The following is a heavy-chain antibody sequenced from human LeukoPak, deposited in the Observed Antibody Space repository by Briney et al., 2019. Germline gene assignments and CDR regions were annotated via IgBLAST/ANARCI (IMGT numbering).Heavy chain of an antibody. CDR2: IYYSGST. D-gene: IGHD3-22*01. CDR1: GGPISSGGSY. CDR3: ASQANYYDSSGYFLH. Sequence: SETLSLTCTVSGGPISSGGSYWSWIRQHPGKGLEWIGYIYYSGSTYYNPSLKSRVTISVDTSKKQFSLKLSSVTAADTAVYFCASQANYYDSSGYFLHWGQDILVTVSS. V-gene: IGHV4-31*03. J-gene: IGHJ1*01.